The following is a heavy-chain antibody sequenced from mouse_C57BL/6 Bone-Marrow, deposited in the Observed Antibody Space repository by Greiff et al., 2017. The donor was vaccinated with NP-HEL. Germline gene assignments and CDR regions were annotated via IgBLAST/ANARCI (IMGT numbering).Heavy chain of an antibody. Sequence: QVHLKQSGPELVKPGASVKLSCKASGYTFTRYDINWVKQRPGQGLEWIGWIYPSDGSTKYNEKFKGKATLTVDTSSSTAYMELHCLTSEDSAVYFCASTTVVAKDYWGQGTTLTVSS. V-gene: IGHV1-85*01. D-gene: IGHD1-1*01. J-gene: IGHJ2*01. CDR1: GYTFTRYD. CDR2: IYPSDGST. CDR3: ASTTVVAKDY.